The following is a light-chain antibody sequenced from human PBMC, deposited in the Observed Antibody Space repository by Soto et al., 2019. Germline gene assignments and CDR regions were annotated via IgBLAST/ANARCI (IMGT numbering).Light chain of an antibody. J-gene: IGKJ2*01. CDR1: QSISSN. CDR2: GAS. Sequence: EIVMTQSPATLSVSPGERATLSCRASQSISSNLAWYQQKPGQAPRLLIYGASTRATGIPARFSGSGSGTEFTLTISSLQSADFAVYYCQQYTNWPPYTFGQGNKLEIK. V-gene: IGKV3-15*01. CDR3: QQYTNWPPYT.